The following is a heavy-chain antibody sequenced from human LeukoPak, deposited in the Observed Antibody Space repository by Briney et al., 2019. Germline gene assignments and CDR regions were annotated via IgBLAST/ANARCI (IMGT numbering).Heavy chain of an antibody. CDR1: VYTFDDYP. D-gene: IGHD3-9*01. CDR2: ISGDGGST. V-gene: IGHV3-43*01. CDR3: AKASYDSLFYGMDV. Sequence: GGPLRLSCAASVYTFDDYPMHWVPQAPGKGREWVSLISGDGGSTYYADSVKGRFTISRDNSKNSLYLQMNSLRTEDTALYYCAKASYDSLFYGMDVWGQGATVTVSS. J-gene: IGHJ6*02.